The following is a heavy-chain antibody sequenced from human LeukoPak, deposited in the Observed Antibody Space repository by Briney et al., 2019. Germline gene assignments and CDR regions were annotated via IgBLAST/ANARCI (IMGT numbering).Heavy chain of an antibody. J-gene: IGHJ6*03. CDR1: GGSFSGYY. CDR3: ARARRGYSYGSYYYYYYMDV. D-gene: IGHD5-18*01. V-gene: IGHV4-34*01. CDR2: INHSGST. Sequence: SETLSLTCAVYGGSFSGYYWSWIRQPPGKGLEWIGEINHSGSTNYNPSLKSRVTISVDTSKNQFSLKLSSVTAADTAVYYCARARRGYSYGSYYYYYYMDVWGKGTTVTVSS.